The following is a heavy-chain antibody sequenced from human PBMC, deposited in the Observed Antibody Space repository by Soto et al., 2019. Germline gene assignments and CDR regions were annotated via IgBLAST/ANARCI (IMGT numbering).Heavy chain of an antibody. V-gene: IGHV3-23*01. CDR1: GFTFSSYA. CDR3: ATLPCLIAEQLAPIRYYYYGMDV. Sequence: GGSLRLSCAASGFTFSSYAMSWVRQAPGKGLEWVSAISGSGGSTYYADSVKGRFTISRDNSKNTLYLQMNSLRAEDTAVYYCATLPCLIAEQLAPIRYYYYGMDVWGQGTTVTVSS. J-gene: IGHJ6*02. D-gene: IGHD6-13*01. CDR2: ISGSGGST.